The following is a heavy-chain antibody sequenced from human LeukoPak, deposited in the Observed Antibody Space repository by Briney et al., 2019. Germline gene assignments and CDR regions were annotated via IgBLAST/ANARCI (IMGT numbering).Heavy chain of an antibody. J-gene: IGHJ4*02. CDR1: GIMFSDYY. Sequence: PGGSLRPSCAASGIMFSDYYMSWIRQAPGKGLEWVSYISTSGNSIYYADSVKGRFTISWDNAENSLYLQMNSLRAEDTAVYYCAGDRKYGYFDFWGQGTLVTVSS. CDR2: ISTSGNSI. V-gene: IGHV3-11*01. CDR3: AGDRKYGYFDF. D-gene: IGHD1-14*01.